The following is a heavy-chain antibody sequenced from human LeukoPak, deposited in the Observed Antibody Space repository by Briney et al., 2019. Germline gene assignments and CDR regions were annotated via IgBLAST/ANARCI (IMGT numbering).Heavy chain of an antibody. V-gene: IGHV4-39*01. D-gene: IGHD5-12*01. Sequence: SETLSLTCIVSGGSISSTNYHWGWIRQPPGKGLEWIGSIHYTGSTYYNPSLKSRVTISVDTSKNQFSLKLSSVTAADTAVYYCARHTTRGYSGYDPFDYWGQGTLVTVS. CDR1: GGSISSTNYH. CDR2: IHYTGST. J-gene: IGHJ4*02. CDR3: ARHTTRGYSGYDPFDY.